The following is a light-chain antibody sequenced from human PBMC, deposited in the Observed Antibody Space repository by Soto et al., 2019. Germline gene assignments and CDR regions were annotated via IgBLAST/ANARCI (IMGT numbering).Light chain of an antibody. V-gene: IGLV1-40*01. CDR1: SSTIGAGYD. CDR3: QSYDSSRSPLYV. CDR2: ANN. Sequence: SVLTQPPSVSGAPGQRVSISCTGSSSTIGAGYDVHWYQHLPGTAPKLLIYANNNRPSGVPDRFSGSKSGTSAPLAITGLQAEDEADYYCQSYDSSRSPLYVFGTGTKVTVL. J-gene: IGLJ1*01.